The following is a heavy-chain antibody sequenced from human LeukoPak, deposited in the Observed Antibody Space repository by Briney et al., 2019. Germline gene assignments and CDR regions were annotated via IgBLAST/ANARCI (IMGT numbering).Heavy chain of an antibody. V-gene: IGHV3-33*01. D-gene: IGHD1-1*01. J-gene: IGHJ4*02. Sequence: PGGSLRLSCAASGFTFSSYGMHWVRQAPGKGLEWVAVIWYDGSNKYYADSVKGRFTISRDNSENTLYLQMNSLRAEDTAVYYCARDDRNGDYFDYWGQGTLVTVSS. CDR1: GFTFSSYG. CDR2: IWYDGSNK. CDR3: ARDDRNGDYFDY.